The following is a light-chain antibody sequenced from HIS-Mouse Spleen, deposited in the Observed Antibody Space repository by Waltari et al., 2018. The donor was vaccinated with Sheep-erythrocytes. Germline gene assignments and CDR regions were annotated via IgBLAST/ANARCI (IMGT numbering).Light chain of an antibody. CDR1: SSDAGRYNY. J-gene: IGLJ3*02. CDR2: DVS. V-gene: IGLV2-11*01. Sequence: QSALTQPRSVSGSPGQSVTISCTGTSSDAGRYNYVSWYQQHPGKTPKRMIYDVSKRPSGVPDRFSGSKSGNTASLTISGLRAEDEADYYCCSYAGSYTWVFGGGTKLTVL. CDR3: CSYAGSYTWV.